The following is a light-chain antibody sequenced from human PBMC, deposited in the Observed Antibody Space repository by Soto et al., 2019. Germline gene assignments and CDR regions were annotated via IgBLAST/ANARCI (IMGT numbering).Light chain of an antibody. J-gene: IGKJ2*01. CDR1: QNVNDR. CDR3: QHYSGLPHT. V-gene: IGKV1-5*01. Sequence: DIQMTQSPSSLSASIGDRVNVTCRASQNVNDRLAWYQQKPGKAPQVLIYDVFRLQSGVPSRFNGGGSGTEFTLTISSLQAEDSATYFCQHYSGLPHTFGPGTKLEI. CDR2: DVF.